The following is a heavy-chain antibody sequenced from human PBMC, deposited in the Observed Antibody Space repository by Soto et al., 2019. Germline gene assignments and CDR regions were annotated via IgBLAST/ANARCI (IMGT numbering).Heavy chain of an antibody. J-gene: IGHJ4*02. CDR3: AITNGAYSNYFDY. CDR1: GFTFRSYS. Sequence: EVQLVESGGGLVKPGGSLRLSCAASGFTFRSYSMVWVRQAPEKGLEWVSSIGGSSGHIYYADSLKGRFTISRDNAKNSLYLQMNSLRVDDTAVYYCAITNGAYSNYFDYWGQGTLVTVSS. D-gene: IGHD2-8*01. CDR2: IGGSSGHI. V-gene: IGHV3-21*01.